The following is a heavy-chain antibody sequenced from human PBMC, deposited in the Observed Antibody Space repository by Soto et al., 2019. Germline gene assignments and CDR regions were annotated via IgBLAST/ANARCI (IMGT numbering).Heavy chain of an antibody. CDR2: INSDDTSS. V-gene: IGHV3-74*01. Sequence: PGGSLRLSCAASGFTFSSYSMNWVRQAPGKGLEWVSRINSDDTSSSYAASVKGRFTISRDNAKNTLYLQMNSLRAEDTAVYYYARGCRWGGHYYVDYWGQGTLVTVSS. D-gene: IGHD3-16*01. CDR1: GFTFSSYS. J-gene: IGHJ4*02. CDR3: ARGCRWGGHYYVDY.